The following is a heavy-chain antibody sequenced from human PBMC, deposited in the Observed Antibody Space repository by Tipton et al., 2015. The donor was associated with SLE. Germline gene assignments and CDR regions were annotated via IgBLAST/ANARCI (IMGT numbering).Heavy chain of an antibody. CDR1: GFTFSSFA. J-gene: IGHJ3*02. CDR2: ISGSDGST. D-gene: IGHD3-10*01. V-gene: IGHV3-23*01. CDR3: ARRNSESGAFDM. Sequence: SLRLSCAASGFTFSSFAMSWVRQVPGKGLEWVSSISGSDGSTYYADSVKGRLTISRDNSKNTLYLQMNSLRAEDTAVYYCARRNSESGAFDMWGQGTLVTVSS.